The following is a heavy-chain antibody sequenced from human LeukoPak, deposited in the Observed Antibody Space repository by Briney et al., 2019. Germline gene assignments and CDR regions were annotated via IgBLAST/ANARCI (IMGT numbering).Heavy chain of an antibody. CDR3: ARDQSGYCSGGSCYSYYYYYGMDV. Sequence: GGSLRLSCAASGFTFSSYWMHWVRQAPGKGLVWVSRINSDGSSTSYADSVKGRFTISRDNAKNTLYLQMNSLRAEDTAVYYCARDQSGYCSGGSCYSYYYYYGMDVWGQGTTVTVSS. D-gene: IGHD2-15*01. CDR1: GFTFSSYW. CDR2: INSDGSST. J-gene: IGHJ6*02. V-gene: IGHV3-74*01.